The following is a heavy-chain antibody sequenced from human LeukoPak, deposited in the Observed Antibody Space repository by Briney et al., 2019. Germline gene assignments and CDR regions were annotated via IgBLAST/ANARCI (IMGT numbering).Heavy chain of an antibody. CDR2: TSYDGSHK. J-gene: IGHJ3*02. V-gene: IGHV3-30*03. CDR1: GFTFSSSG. D-gene: IGHD4-11*01. CDR3: ARRQLDDYSDFHGFDI. Sequence: GRSLRLSCAASGFTFSSSGMIWVRQTPGKGLEWAEITSYDGSHKYYADSVKGRCTISRDNSKNTLYLQMDSLRPEDTGVYYCARRQLDDYSDFHGFDIWGQGTMVTVSS.